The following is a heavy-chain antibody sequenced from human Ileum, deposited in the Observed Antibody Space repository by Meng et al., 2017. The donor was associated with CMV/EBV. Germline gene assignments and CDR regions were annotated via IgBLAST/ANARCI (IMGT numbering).Heavy chain of an antibody. Sequence: GESLKISCAASGFTFSSYAMSWVRQAPGKGLEWVSAISGSGGSTYYADPVKGRFTISRDNSKNTLYLQMKRLRAEDTAVYYCAIALIRGYGSSTSGYRYWGQGTLVTVSS. J-gene: IGHJ4*02. V-gene: IGHV3-23*01. CDR3: AIALIRGYGSSTSGYRY. CDR1: GFTFSSYA. CDR2: ISGSGGST. D-gene: IGHD2-2*01.